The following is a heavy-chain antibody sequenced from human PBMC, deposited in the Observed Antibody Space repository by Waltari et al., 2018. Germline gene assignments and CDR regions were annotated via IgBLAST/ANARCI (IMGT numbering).Heavy chain of an antibody. CDR3: ARSAYCDGTTACDLVAS. Sequence: QVQLQESGPGLVEPSQTLSLTCTVSGDSITSGKYYWGWIRQPAGKGLEWMGRFHTNGNTEYRPSLKSRVTISIDTSKNQFSPKLGSVTAADTAVYYCARSAYCDGTTACDLVASWGQGTLVTVSS. CDR1: GDSITSGKYY. J-gene: IGHJ4*02. D-gene: IGHD1-1*01. CDR2: FHTNGNT. V-gene: IGHV4-61*02.